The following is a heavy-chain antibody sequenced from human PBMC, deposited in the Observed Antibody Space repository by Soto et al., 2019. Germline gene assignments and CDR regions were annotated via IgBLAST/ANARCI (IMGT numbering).Heavy chain of an antibody. CDR2: IYYSGST. V-gene: IGHV4-31*03. CDR1: GGSISSGGYY. CDR3: ARAPSSWYHNDY. J-gene: IGHJ4*02. D-gene: IGHD6-13*01. Sequence: PSETLSLTCTVSGGSISSGGYYWSWIRQHPGKGLEWIGYIYYSGSTYYNPSLKSRVTISVDTSKNQFSLKLSSVTAADTAVYYCARAPSSWYHNDYWGQGTLVTVSS.